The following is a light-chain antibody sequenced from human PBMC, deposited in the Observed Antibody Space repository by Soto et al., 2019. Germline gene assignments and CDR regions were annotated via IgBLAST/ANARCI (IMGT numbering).Light chain of an antibody. CDR3: QQRSNWPIT. Sequence: EIVLTQSPGTLSLSPGERATLSCRARQRVSSSYLAWYQQKPRQAPRLLIYGASSRATGIPDRFSGSGSGTDFTLTISRLETEDLAVYYCQQRSNWPITFGQGTRREIK. CDR1: QRVSSSY. V-gene: IGKV3D-20*02. J-gene: IGKJ5*01. CDR2: GAS.